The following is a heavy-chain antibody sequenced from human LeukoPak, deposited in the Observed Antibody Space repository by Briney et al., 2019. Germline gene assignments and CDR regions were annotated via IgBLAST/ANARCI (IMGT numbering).Heavy chain of an antibody. V-gene: IGHV4-59*01. CDR3: ARDVGATPGYFDY. CDR1: GCSISSYY. D-gene: IGHD1-26*01. CDR2: IYYSGNT. J-gene: IGHJ4*02. Sequence: SETLSLTCTVSGCSISSYYWNWIRQPPGKGLEWIAYIYYSGNTNYNPSLKSRVTISVDTSKNQFSLKLSSVTAADTAVYYCARDVGATPGYFDYWGQGTLVTVSS.